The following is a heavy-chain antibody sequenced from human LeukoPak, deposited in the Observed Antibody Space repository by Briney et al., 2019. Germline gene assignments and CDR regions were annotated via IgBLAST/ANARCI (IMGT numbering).Heavy chain of an antibody. CDR1: GFPFGDVY. V-gene: IGHV3-11*05. CDR3: ARGYEGVGFY. CDR2: ISGTSTYR. J-gene: IGHJ4*02. D-gene: IGHD1-26*01. Sequence: PGGSLRLSCAASGFPFGDVYMSWIRQAPGKGLEWVSYISGTSTYRNYADSVRVRFTISRDNAKNSVYLQMNSLRAEDTAVYYCARGYEGVGFYWGQGTLVTVSS.